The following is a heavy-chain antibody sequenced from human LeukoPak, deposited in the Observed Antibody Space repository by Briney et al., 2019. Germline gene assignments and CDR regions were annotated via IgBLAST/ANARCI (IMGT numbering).Heavy chain of an antibody. J-gene: IGHJ4*02. CDR3: ASADGYKIDY. Sequence: SETLSLTCTVSGDSISGSSYYWGCIRQPPGKGLEWIGNIYYGGSTYYSPSLKSRVSISVDTSKNQVSLKLSSVTAADTAVYYCASADGYKIDYWGQGTLVTVSS. V-gene: IGHV4-39*01. CDR1: GDSISGSSYY. CDR2: IYYGGST. D-gene: IGHD5-24*01.